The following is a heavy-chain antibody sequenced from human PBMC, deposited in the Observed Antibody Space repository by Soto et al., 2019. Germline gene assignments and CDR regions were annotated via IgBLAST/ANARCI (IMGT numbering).Heavy chain of an antibody. V-gene: IGHV4-34*01. Sequence: SETLSLTCAVYGGSFSCYYWGWMRQPPGKGLEWIGEINHSGSTNYNPSLKSRVTISVDTPKNQFSLKLSSVTAADTAVYYCARADYYSGSTNYYYYGMDVWGQGTTVTVSS. CDR3: ARADYYSGSTNYYYYGMDV. CDR1: GGSFSCYY. J-gene: IGHJ6*02. D-gene: IGHD1-26*01. CDR2: INHSGST.